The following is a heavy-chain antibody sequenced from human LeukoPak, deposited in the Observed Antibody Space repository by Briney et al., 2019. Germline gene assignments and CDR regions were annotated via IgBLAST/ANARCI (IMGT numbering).Heavy chain of an antibody. J-gene: IGHJ3*02. CDR1: GYTLTELS. D-gene: IGHD4-17*01. CDR3: ARDDYGDSVGGAFDI. CDR2: INPNSGGT. Sequence: ASVKVSCKVSGYTLTELSMHWVRQAPGQGLEWMGWINPNSGGTNYAQKFQGRVTMTRDTSISTAYMELSRLRSDDTAVYYCARDDYGDSVGGAFDIWGQGTMVTVSS. V-gene: IGHV1-2*02.